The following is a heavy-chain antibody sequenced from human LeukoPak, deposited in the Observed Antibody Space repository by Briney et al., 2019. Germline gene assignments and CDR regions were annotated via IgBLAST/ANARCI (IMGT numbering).Heavy chain of an antibody. J-gene: IGHJ4*02. Sequence: KSSATLSLTCAVYGGSFSGYYWSWIRQPPGKGLEWIGEINHSGSTNYNPSLKSRVTISVDTSKNQFSLKLSSVTAADTAVYYCARDRKQYSSSFDYWGQGTLVTVSS. CDR2: INHSGST. CDR1: GGSFSGYY. D-gene: IGHD6-6*01. CDR3: ARDRKQYSSSFDY. V-gene: IGHV4-34*01.